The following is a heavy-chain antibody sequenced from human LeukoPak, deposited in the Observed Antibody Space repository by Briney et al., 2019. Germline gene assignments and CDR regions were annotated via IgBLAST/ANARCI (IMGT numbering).Heavy chain of an antibody. Sequence: SESLSLTRAVSVYSISSGYQWAWIGQPPGKTLDWIGSIFHTENTHYNPSLKSRVTISVGTYTNHFSLRLTSVTAADTAVYYCARDPRWRTPDCTSISCYENDFDPWGQGILVTVSS. D-gene: IGHD2-2*01. J-gene: IGHJ5*02. CDR2: IFHTENT. V-gene: IGHV4-38-2*02. CDR3: ARDPRWRTPDCTSISCYENDFDP. CDR1: VYSISSGYQ.